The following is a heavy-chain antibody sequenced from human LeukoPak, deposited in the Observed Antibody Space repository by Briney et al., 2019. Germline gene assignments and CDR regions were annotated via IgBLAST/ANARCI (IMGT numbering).Heavy chain of an antibody. V-gene: IGHV1-24*01. Sequence: LGASVKVSCKVSGYTLTELSMHWVRQAPGKGLEWMGGFDPEDGETIYAQKFQGRVTMTEDTSTDTAYMELSRLRSDDTAVYYCARTHSSSWYENWFDPWGQGTLVTVSS. CDR3: ARTHSSSWYENWFDP. CDR2: FDPEDGET. CDR1: GYTLTELS. D-gene: IGHD6-13*01. J-gene: IGHJ5*02.